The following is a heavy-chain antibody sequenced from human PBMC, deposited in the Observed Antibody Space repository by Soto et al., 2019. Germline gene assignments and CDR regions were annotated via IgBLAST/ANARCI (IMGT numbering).Heavy chain of an antibody. V-gene: IGHV1-8*01. CDR2: MNPNSADT. CDR3: GRGGFLDAHIDV. J-gene: IGHJ6*03. D-gene: IGHD2-2*01. Sequence: QVQLVQSGAEVKKPGASVKVSCKASGYSFTSYDMNWVRQVPGQGPEWMGWMNPNSADTGYAQKFQGRMTMSRDMSTRTMYMELSGLTSEDTAVYYCGRGGFLDAHIDVWGRGTTVTVSS. CDR1: GYSFTSYD.